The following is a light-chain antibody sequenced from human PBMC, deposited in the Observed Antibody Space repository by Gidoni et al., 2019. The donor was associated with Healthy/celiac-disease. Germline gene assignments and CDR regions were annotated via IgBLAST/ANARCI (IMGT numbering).Light chain of an antibody. CDR2: LGS. CDR1: QSLLHSNGYSY. Sequence: DILMTQSPLSLPVTPGEPASISCRSSQSLLHSNGYSYLEWYLQKPGQSPQLLIYLGSNRSSGVPARFSGSGSGTDFTLKISRVEAEDVGVSYCMQALQTRLTFGAXTKVEIK. CDR3: MQALQTRLT. J-gene: IGKJ4*01. V-gene: IGKV2-28*01.